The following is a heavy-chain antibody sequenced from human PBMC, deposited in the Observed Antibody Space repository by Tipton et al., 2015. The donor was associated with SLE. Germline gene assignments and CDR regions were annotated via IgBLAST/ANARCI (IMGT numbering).Heavy chain of an antibody. CDR2: IYSTGST. CDR3: ARHRVGATYYFDY. Sequence: TLSLTCTVSGGSISSYYWSWIRQPPGKGLEWIGYIYSTGSTNYNPSLKSRVTISVDTSKNQFSLKLSSVTAADTAVYYCARHRVGATYYFDYWGQGTLVTVSS. CDR1: GGSISSYY. D-gene: IGHD1-26*01. J-gene: IGHJ4*02. V-gene: IGHV4-59*08.